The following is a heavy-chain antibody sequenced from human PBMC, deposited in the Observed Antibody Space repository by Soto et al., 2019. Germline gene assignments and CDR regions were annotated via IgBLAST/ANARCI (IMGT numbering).Heavy chain of an antibody. CDR3: ARVALSTVPHS. CDR2: ISGSGGSI. D-gene: IGHD1-1*01. V-gene: IGHV3-23*01. CDR1: GFAFSSYA. Sequence: GGSLRLSCAASGFAFSSYAMSWVRQAPGKGLEWVSAISGSGGSIYYADSVKGRFTISRDNSKNSLYLQMNSLRAEDTAVYYCARVALSTVPHSWGKGTLVTVSS. J-gene: IGHJ5*02.